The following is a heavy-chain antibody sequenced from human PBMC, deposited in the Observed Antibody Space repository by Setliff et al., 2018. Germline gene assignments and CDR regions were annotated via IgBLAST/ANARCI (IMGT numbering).Heavy chain of an antibody. CDR1: GDSTSRAKYY. J-gene: IGHJ6*03. CDR2: IYTDGST. CDR3: ARVTGFSYMDV. D-gene: IGHD3-3*01. V-gene: IGHV4-61*02. Sequence: SETLSLTCTVSGDSTSRAKYYWSWIRQSAGKGLECIGRIYTDGSTKYNPSLNSLVTLSIDTSKNQFSLRLSSVTAADTAVYFCARVTGFSYMDVWGKGTTVTVSS.